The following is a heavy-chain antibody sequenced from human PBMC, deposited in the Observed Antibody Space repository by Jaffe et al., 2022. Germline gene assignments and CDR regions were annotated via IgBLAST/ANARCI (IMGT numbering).Heavy chain of an antibody. D-gene: IGHD1-1*01. V-gene: IGHV3-48*03. CDR2: ISSSGSTI. CDR1: GFTFSSYE. Sequence: EVQLVESGGGLVQPGGSLRLSCAASGFTFSSYEMNWVRQAPGKGLEWVSYISSSGSTIYYADSVKGRFTISRDNAKNSLYLQMNSLRAEDTAVYYCATASRLEFYYYMDVWGKGTTVTVSS. CDR3: ATASRLEFYYYMDV. J-gene: IGHJ6*03.